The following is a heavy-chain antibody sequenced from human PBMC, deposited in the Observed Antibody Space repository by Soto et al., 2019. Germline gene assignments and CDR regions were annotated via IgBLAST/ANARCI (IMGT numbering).Heavy chain of an antibody. CDR2: INHSGST. Sequence: QVQLQQWGAGLLKPSETLSLTCAVYGGSFSGYYWSWIRQPPGKGLEWIGEINHSGSTNYNPSLKSRVTISVDTSKNQFSLTLSSVTAADTAVYYCARDDSSSSLWFDPWGQGTLVTVSS. D-gene: IGHD6-6*01. V-gene: IGHV4-34*01. CDR3: ARDDSSSSLWFDP. J-gene: IGHJ5*02. CDR1: GGSFSGYY.